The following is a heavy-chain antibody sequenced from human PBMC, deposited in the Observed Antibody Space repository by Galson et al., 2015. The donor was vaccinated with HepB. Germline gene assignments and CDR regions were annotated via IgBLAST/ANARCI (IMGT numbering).Heavy chain of an antibody. CDR1: GGTFSSYA. V-gene: IGHV1-69*04. CDR2: IIPILGIA. Sequence: SVKVSCKASGGTFSSYAISWVRQAPGQGLEWMGRIIPILGIANYAQKFQGRVTITADKSTSTAYMELSSLRSEDTAVYYCARVHDYYGSGSPRGGINFDYWGQGTLVTVSS. J-gene: IGHJ4*02. CDR3: ARVHDYYGSGSPRGGINFDY. D-gene: IGHD3-10*01.